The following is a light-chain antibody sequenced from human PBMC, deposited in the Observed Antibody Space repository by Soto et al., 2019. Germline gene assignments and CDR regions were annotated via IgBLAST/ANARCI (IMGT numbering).Light chain of an antibody. CDR2: AAS. CDR3: PQSYITPYT. V-gene: IGKV1-39*01. CDR1: QSISVH. Sequence: DIQMPQSPSSLSASVGDTVTITCRASQSISVHLNWYQQKPGKVPKLLIYAASNLQSGVPSSFSGSGSETDFALTISSLQPEDFATYYCPQSYITPYTFGQGTKLQIK. J-gene: IGKJ2*01.